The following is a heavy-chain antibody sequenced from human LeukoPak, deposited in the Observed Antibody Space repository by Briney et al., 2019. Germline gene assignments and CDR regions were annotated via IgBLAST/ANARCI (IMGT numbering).Heavy chain of an antibody. CDR1: GFTFSTFA. V-gene: IGHV3-23*01. CDR3: ATYRQVLLPFES. Sequence: PGGSLRLSCAAFGFTFSTFAMIWVRQPPGKGLEWVSSIFPSGGEIHYADSVRGRFTISRDNSKSILSLQMNSLRAEDTAIYYCATYRQVLLPFESWGQGTLVTVSS. D-gene: IGHD5-18*01. J-gene: IGHJ4*02. CDR2: IFPSGGEI.